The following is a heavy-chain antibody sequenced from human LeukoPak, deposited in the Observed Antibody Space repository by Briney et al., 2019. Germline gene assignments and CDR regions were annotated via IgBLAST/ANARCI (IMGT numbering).Heavy chain of an antibody. CDR2: VSCSGGSI. CDR3: AKDRQGSYYGQ. D-gene: IGHD6-6*01. CDR1: GFTFNSYA. J-gene: IGHJ4*02. Sequence: GGSLRLSCAASGFTFNSYAMHWVRQAPGKGLEWVSTVSCSGGSIYYADDSIKGRFTISRDNTKNTQYLQINSLRAEDSAVYYCAKDRQGSYYGQWGQGALVAVSS. V-gene: IGHV3-23*01.